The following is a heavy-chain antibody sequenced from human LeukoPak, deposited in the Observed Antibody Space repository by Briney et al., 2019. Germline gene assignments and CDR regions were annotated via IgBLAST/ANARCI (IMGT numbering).Heavy chain of an antibody. V-gene: IGHV4-61*02. CDR2: IYTSGST. CDR1: GGSINSGSYY. D-gene: IGHD2-8*01. J-gene: IGHJ4*02. CDR3: AREVGYCPDGICRGPFDF. Sequence: PSETLSLTCTVSGGSINSGSYYWTWIRQPAGRGLEWIGRIYTSGSTFYNPSLMGRATISVDTSKNQFSLKMSSVTAADTAVYYCAREVGYCPDGICRGPFDFWGQGTLVTVSS.